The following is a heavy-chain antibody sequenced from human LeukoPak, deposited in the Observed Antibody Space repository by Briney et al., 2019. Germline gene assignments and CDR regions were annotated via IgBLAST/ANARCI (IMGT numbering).Heavy chain of an antibody. V-gene: IGHV3-7*01. CDR2: VKQDGSVK. D-gene: IGHD4-23*01. CDR3: ARDRDDGGFEY. Sequence: GGSLRLSCAASGFTFSNYWMRWVRQAPEKGLEWVANVKQDGSVKQYMDSMKGRITISRDNAKNSLYLQMNSLRAEDTAVYYCARDRDDGGFEYWGQGTLVTVSS. J-gene: IGHJ4*02. CDR1: GFTFSNYW.